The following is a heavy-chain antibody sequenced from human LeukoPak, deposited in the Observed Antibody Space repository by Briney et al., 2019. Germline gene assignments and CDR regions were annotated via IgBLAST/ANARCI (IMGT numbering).Heavy chain of an antibody. V-gene: IGHV3-23*01. CDR3: AKDERWLQRPLDY. D-gene: IGHD5-24*01. Sequence: GVLRLSCAASGFTFSSYAMSWVRQAPGKGLEWVSAISGSGGSTYYADSVKGRFTISRDNSKNTLYLQMNSLRAEDTAVYYCAKDERWLQRPLDYWGQGTPVTVSS. CDR1: GFTFSSYA. J-gene: IGHJ4*02. CDR2: ISGSGGST.